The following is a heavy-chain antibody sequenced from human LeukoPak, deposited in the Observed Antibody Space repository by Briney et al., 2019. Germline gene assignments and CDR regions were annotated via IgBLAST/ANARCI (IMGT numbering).Heavy chain of an antibody. CDR3: ARDLGLYSSSWRYYYYGMDV. D-gene: IGHD6-13*01. J-gene: IGHJ6*02. Sequence: SETLSLTCTVSGGSISSYYWSWIRQPPGKGLEWIGYIYYSGSTNYNPSLKSQVTISVDTSKNQFSLKLSSVTAADTAVYYCARDLGLYSSSWRYYYYGMDVWGQGTTVTVSS. CDR2: IYYSGST. CDR1: GGSISSYY. V-gene: IGHV4-59*01.